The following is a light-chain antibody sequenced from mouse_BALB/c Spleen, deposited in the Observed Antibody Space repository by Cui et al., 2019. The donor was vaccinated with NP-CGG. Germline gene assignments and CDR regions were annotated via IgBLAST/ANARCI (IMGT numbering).Light chain of an antibody. J-gene: IGLJ1*01. V-gene: IGLV1*01. CDR1: TGAVTNSNY. CDR3: ALWYSNHWV. Sequence: QAVATQESALTTSPGETVTLTFSPCTGAVTNSNYANWVQEKPDHLFTGLIGGTNDRAPGVPARFSGSLIGDKAALTITGAQTEDEAIYFCALWYSNHWVFGGGTKLTVL. CDR2: GTN.